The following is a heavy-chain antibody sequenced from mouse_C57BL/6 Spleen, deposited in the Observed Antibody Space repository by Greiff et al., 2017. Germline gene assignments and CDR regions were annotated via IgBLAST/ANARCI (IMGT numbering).Heavy chain of an antibody. V-gene: IGHV1-54*01. CDR1: GYAFTNYL. CDR3: ARYDYDHYYAMDY. Sequence: VQVVESGAELVRPGTSVKVSCKASGYAFTNYLIEWVKQRPGQGLEWIGVINPGSGGTNYNEKFKGKATLTADKSSSTAYMQLSSLTSEDSAVYFCARYDYDHYYAMDYWGQGTSVTVSS. J-gene: IGHJ4*01. CDR2: INPGSGGT. D-gene: IGHD2-4*01.